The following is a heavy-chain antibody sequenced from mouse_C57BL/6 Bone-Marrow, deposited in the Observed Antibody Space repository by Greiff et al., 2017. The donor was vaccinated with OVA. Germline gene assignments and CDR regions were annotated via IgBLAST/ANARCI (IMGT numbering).Heavy chain of an antibody. CDR3: TLLITTAFFDY. D-gene: IGHD1-1*01. Sequence: VQLKESGAELVRPGASVKLSCTASGFNIKDDYMHWVKQRPEQGLEWIGWIDPENGDTEYASKFQGKATITADTSSNTAYLQLSSLTSEDTAVYYCTLLITTAFFDYWGQGTTLTVSS. V-gene: IGHV14-4*01. CDR2: IDPENGDT. CDR1: GFNIKDDY. J-gene: IGHJ2*01.